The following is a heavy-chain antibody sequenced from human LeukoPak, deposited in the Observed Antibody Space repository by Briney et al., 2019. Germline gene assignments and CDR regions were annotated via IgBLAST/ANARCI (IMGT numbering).Heavy chain of an antibody. CDR2: IYHSGST. D-gene: IGHD4-23*01. V-gene: IGHV4-38-2*02. CDR1: GYSISNDYY. CDR3: ARDHGGSSGGYFDY. J-gene: IGHJ4*02. Sequence: PSETLSLTCTVSGYSISNDYYWGWIRQPPGKGLEWIGSIYHSGSTYYNPSLKSRVTISVDTSKNQFSLKLSSVTAADTAVYYCARDHGGSSGGYFDYWGQGTLVTVSS.